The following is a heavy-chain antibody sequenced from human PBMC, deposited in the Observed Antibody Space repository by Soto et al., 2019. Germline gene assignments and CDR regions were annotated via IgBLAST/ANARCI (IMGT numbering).Heavy chain of an antibody. CDR1: GGTFSSYA. V-gene: IGHV1-69*13. CDR2: IIPIFGTA. Sequence: ASVKVSCKASGGTFSSYAISWVRQAPGQGIEWMGGIIPIFGTANYAQKFQGRVTITADESTSTAYMELSSLRSEDTAVYYCARYPEYYYYSSCYNPVGYSDYWGQGTLVTVSS. J-gene: IGHJ4*02. CDR3: ARYPEYYYYSSCYNPVGYSDY. D-gene: IGHD3-22*01.